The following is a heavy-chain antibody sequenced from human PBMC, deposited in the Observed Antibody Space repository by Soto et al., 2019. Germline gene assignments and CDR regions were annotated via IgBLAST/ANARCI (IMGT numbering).Heavy chain of an antibody. D-gene: IGHD3-22*01. V-gene: IGHV3-9*01. CDR1: GFTFDDYA. CDR3: AKDRGTNYYDSSGYYDY. Sequence: PGGSLRLSCAASGFTFDDYAMHWVRQAPGKGLEWVSGISWNSGSIGYADSVKGRFTISRDNAKNSLYLQMNSLRAEDTALYYCAKDRGTNYYDSSGYYDYWGQGTLVTVS. J-gene: IGHJ4*02. CDR2: ISWNSGSI.